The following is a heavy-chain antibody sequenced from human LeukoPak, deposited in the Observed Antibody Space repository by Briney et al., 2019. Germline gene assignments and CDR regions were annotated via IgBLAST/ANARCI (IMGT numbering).Heavy chain of an antibody. V-gene: IGHV3-7*03. D-gene: IGHD1-26*01. J-gene: IGHJ4*02. CDR3: AERSSGNPYF. CDR1: GLTLSNYW. CDR2: IKQDGSEK. Sequence: PGGSLRLSCTASGLTLSNYWMIWVRQAPGKGLQWVAKIKQDGSEKYYVDSVKGRFTIYRDNAENSLYLQMNSLRVEDPAVYYCAERSSGNPYFWGQGTLVTVSS.